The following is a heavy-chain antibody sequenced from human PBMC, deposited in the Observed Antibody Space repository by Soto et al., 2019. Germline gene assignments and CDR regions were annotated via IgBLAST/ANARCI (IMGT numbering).Heavy chain of an antibody. V-gene: IGHV1-69*13. D-gene: IGHD4-4*01. Sequence: GASVKVSFKASGGTFSSYAISWVRQAPGQGLEWMGGIIPIFGTANYAQKFQGRVTITADESTSTAYMELSSLRSEDTAVYYCASDSNQYLNKYNWFDPWGQGTLVTVSS. CDR1: GGTFSSYA. J-gene: IGHJ5*02. CDR2: IIPIFGTA. CDR3: ASDSNQYLNKYNWFDP.